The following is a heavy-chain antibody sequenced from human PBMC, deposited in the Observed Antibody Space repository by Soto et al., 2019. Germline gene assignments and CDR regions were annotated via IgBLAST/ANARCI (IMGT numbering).Heavy chain of an antibody. CDR2: IVVGSGNT. CDR3: AAVVPPSGILERLGLDP. D-gene: IGHD3-3*01. Sequence: SVKVSCKASGFTFTTSGIHWVRQARGQGLEWMGWIVVGSGNTKYNQKFQERVTLTRDKATDTAYMDLRSLTSADTAIYYCAAVVPPSGILERLGLDPWGQGTLVTVSS. V-gene: IGHV1-58*02. J-gene: IGHJ5*02. CDR1: GFTFTTSG.